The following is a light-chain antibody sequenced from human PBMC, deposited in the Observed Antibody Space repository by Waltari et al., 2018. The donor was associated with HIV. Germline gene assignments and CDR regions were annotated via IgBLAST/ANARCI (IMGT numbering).Light chain of an antibody. Sequence: EIVMTQSPATLSVSPGERATFSCRASQSVGTKLAWYQYKIGQAPRLLIYDASTKTTQNPSRFSGTGSGTEFTLIISSLQSEDFEEYYCQQYKTWPYTFGQGTRLEIK. J-gene: IGKJ2*01. CDR2: DAS. CDR3: QQYKTWPYT. CDR1: QSVGTK. V-gene: IGKV3-15*01.